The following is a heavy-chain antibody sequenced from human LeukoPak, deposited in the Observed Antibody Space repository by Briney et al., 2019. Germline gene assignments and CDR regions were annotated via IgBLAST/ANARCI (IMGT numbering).Heavy chain of an antibody. J-gene: IGHJ3*02. CDR2: IYYSGST. CDR3: ASHSLYDDHYDSSGYSGHAFDI. Sequence: PSETLSLTCTVSGGSISSYYWSWIRQPPGKGLEWIGNIYYSGSTNYNPSLKSRVTISVDTSKNQFSLKLSSVTAADTAVYYCASHSLYDDHYDSSGYSGHAFDIWGQGTMVTVSS. D-gene: IGHD3-22*01. V-gene: IGHV4-59*08. CDR1: GGSISSYY.